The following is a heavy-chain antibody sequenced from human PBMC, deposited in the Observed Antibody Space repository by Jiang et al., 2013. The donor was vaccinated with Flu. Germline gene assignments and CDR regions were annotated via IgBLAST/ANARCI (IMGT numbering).Heavy chain of an antibody. CDR3: ARILYSSGWYYIDY. J-gene: IGHJ4*02. CDR2: IDWDDDK. Sequence: KPTQTLTLTCTFSGFSLSTSGMRVSWIRQPPGKALEWLARIDWDDDKFYSTSLKTRLTISKDTSKNQVVLTMTNMDPVDTATYYCARILYSSGWYYIDYWGQGTLVTVSS. CDR1: GFSLSTSGMR. D-gene: IGHD6-19*01. V-gene: IGHV2-70*04.